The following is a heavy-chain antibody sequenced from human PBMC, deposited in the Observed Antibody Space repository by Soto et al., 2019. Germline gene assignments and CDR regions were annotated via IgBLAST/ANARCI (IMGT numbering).Heavy chain of an antibody. Sequence: PSETLSLTCTVSGGSISSGGYYWSWIRQHPGKGLEWIGYIYHSGSTYYNPSLKSRVTISVDRSKNQFSLKLSSVTAADTAVYYCARGSALNYDILTGYAPYYYYGMDVWGRGTTVTVSS. D-gene: IGHD3-9*01. CDR3: ARGSALNYDILTGYAPYYYYGMDV. V-gene: IGHV4-30-2*01. J-gene: IGHJ6*02. CDR1: GGSISSGGYY. CDR2: IYHSGST.